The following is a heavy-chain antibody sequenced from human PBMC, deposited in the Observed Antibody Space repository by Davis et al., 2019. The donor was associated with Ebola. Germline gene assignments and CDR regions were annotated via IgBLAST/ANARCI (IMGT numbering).Heavy chain of an antibody. CDR3: ARVGSSWTVDYYYGMDV. V-gene: IGHV1-18*01. CDR2: ISAYNGNT. Sequence: AASVKVSCKASGYTFTSYGINWVRQAPGQGLEWMGWISAYNGNTNYAQKFQDRVTITADESTSTAYMELSSLRSEDTAVYYCARVGSSWTVDYYYGMDVWGKGTTVTVSS. J-gene: IGHJ6*04. CDR1: GYTFTSYG. D-gene: IGHD6-13*01.